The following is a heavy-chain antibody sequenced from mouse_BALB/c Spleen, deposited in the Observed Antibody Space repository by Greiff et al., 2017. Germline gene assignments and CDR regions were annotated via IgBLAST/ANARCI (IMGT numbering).Heavy chain of an antibody. V-gene: IGHV1-12*01. J-gene: IGHJ3*01. CDR2: IYPGNGDT. Sequence: QVQLKQPGAELVKPGASVKMSCKASGYTFTSYNMHWVKQTPGQGLEWIGAIYPGNGDTSYNQKFKGKATLTADKSSSTAYMQLSSLTSEDSAVYYCARGWLRGFAYWGQGTLVTVSA. CDR1: GYTFTSYN. D-gene: IGHD2-2*01. CDR3: ARGWLRGFAY.